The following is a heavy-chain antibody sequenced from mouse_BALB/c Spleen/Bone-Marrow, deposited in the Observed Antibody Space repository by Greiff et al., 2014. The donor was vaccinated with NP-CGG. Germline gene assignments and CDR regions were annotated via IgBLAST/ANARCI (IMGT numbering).Heavy chain of an antibody. D-gene: IGHD2-3*01. Sequence: VQLKESGAELVKPGASVKLSCTASGFNIKDTYMHWVKQRPEQGLEWIGRIDPANGNTKYDPKFQGKAIITADTSSNTAYLQLSSLTSEDTAVYYCARRGDGYYAWFAYWGQGTLVTVSA. J-gene: IGHJ3*01. V-gene: IGHV14-3*02. CDR1: GFNIKDTY. CDR3: ARRGDGYYAWFAY. CDR2: IDPANGNT.